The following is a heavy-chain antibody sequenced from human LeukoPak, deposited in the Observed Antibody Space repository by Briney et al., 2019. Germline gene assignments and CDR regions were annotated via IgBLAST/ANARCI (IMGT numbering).Heavy chain of an antibody. J-gene: IGHJ4*02. CDR2: INHSGST. Sequence: SETLSLTCAVYGGSFSGYYWSWIRQPPGKGLEWVGEINHSGSTNYNPSLKSRVTISVDTSKNQFSLKLSSVTAADTAVYYCARGRVGATAYLDYWGQGTLVTVSS. V-gene: IGHV4-34*01. CDR3: ARGRVGATAYLDY. CDR1: GGSFSGYY. D-gene: IGHD1-26*01.